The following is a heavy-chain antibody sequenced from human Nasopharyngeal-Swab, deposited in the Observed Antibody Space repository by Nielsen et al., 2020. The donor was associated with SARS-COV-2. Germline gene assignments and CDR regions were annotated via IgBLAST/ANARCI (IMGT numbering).Heavy chain of an antibody. V-gene: IGHV4-39*01. Sequence: WIRQPPGKGLEWIGSIYYSGSTYYNASLKSRVTISVDTSKNQFSLKLSSVTAADTAVYYYARLSGLFDYWSQGTLVTVSS. D-gene: IGHD6-19*01. CDR2: IYYSGST. CDR3: ARLSGLFDY. J-gene: IGHJ4*02.